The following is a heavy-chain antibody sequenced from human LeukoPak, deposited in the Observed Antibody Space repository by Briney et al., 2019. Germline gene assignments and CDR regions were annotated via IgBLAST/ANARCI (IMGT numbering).Heavy chain of an antibody. J-gene: IGHJ4*02. Sequence: PGGSLRLSCAASGFTFSSYAMSWVRQAPGKGLEWVSAISGSGGSTYYADSVKGRFTISRDNSKNTLYLQMNSLRSDDTAVYYCARDIAVAGFDYWGQGTLVTVSS. CDR1: GFTFSSYA. D-gene: IGHD6-19*01. CDR3: ARDIAVAGFDY. V-gene: IGHV3-23*01. CDR2: ISGSGGST.